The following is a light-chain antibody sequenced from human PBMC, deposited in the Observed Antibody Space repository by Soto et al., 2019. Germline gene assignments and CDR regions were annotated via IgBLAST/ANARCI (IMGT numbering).Light chain of an antibody. CDR2: EAS. CDR3: QKYNQWPWT. J-gene: IGKJ1*01. V-gene: IGKV3-15*01. Sequence: VVMTQSPATLSVSPGERVVLSCRASQSLGTSLAWYHHQPGQAPRLLLYEASIRATGIPARFSGDGSGTEFTLTISSLQSEDFGIYYCQKYNQWPWTFGPGTKVDTK. CDR1: QSLGTS.